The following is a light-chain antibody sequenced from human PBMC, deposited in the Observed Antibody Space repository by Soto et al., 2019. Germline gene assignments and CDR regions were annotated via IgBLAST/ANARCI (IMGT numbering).Light chain of an antibody. CDR3: SSYGGSSTL. Sequence: QSALTQPASLSGSPGQSITISCTGTSSDIGSYNYVSWYQQHPGKAPKLMIFDVSYRPSGISDRFSGSKSGNTASLTISGLQPEDDADYYCSSYGGSSTLFGGGTKLTVL. J-gene: IGLJ3*02. V-gene: IGLV2-14*03. CDR1: SSDIGSYNY. CDR2: DVS.